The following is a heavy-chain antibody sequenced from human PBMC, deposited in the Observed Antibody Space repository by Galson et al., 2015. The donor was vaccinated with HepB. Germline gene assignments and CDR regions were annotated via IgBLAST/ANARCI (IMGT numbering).Heavy chain of an antibody. Sequence: SLRLSCAAFEFTFSFFAINWVRQAPGKGLEWVAVISHDGSDQYYADSVKGRFTISRDDSTNTLYLQMDSLRVEDTGVYYCAKDPDYYGAGSYSYHGMDVWGQGTTVTVSS. V-gene: IGHV3-30*18. CDR3: AKDPDYYGAGSYSYHGMDV. CDR2: ISHDGSDQ. CDR1: EFTFSFFA. J-gene: IGHJ6*02. D-gene: IGHD3-10*01.